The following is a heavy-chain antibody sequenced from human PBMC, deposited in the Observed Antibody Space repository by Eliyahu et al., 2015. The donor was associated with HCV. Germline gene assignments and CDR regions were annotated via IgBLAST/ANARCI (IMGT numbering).Heavy chain of an antibody. CDR3: AKDMRDKVWGSYRPDFDY. V-gene: IGHV3-30*02. D-gene: IGHD3-16*02. Sequence: ESVKGRFTISRDNSKSTLFLQMNDLRAEDAAIYYCAKDMRDKVWGSYRPDFDYWGQGTLVTVSS. J-gene: IGHJ4*02.